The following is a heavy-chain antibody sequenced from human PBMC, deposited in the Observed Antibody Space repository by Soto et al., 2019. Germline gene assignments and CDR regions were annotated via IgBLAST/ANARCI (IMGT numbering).Heavy chain of an antibody. CDR2: IYYSGTT. J-gene: IGHJ6*02. Sequence: PSETLSLTCTVSGGSISNYYWTWIRQPPGKGLEWIGYIYYSGTTNYNPSLKSRVTISVDTSKKQFSLKLSSVTAADTAVYYCARDYYDSSGFLGMDVWGQGTTVTVSS. CDR3: ARDYYDSSGFLGMDV. D-gene: IGHD3-22*01. CDR1: GGSISNYY. V-gene: IGHV4-59*01.